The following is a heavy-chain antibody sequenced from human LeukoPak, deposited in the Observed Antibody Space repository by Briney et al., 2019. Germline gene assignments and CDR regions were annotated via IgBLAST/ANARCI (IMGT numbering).Heavy chain of an antibody. CDR2: IYCSGIT. J-gene: IGHJ4*02. CDR1: GGSISSYY. D-gene: IGHD6-6*01. CDR3: ARGYSTSSVSGGY. Sequence: SETLSLTCTVSGGSISSYYRSWIRQPPGKGLEWIGYIYCSGITNYNPSLKSRVTISVDTSKNQFSLKLSSVTAADTAVYYCARGYSTSSVSGGYWGQGTLVTVSS. V-gene: IGHV4-59*01.